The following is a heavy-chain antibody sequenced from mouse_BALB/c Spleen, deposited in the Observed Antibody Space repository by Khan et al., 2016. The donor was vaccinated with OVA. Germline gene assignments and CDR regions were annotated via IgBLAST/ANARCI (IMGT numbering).Heavy chain of an antibody. V-gene: IGHV9-1*02. CDR3: ARGLNYYGSWFAY. CDR1: GYTFTNYG. Sequence: QIQLVQSGPELKKPGETVKVSCKASGYTFTNYGLNWVMQAPGKALKWMGWINTYTGEPTYADDFKGRFAFSLETSASTAYLQINNLINEDMATYCCARGLNYYGSWFAYWGQGTLVTVSA. CDR2: INTYTGEP. D-gene: IGHD1-1*01. J-gene: IGHJ3*01.